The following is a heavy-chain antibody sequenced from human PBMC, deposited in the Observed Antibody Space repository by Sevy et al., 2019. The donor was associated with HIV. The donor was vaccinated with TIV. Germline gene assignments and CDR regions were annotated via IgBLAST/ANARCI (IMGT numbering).Heavy chain of an antibody. V-gene: IGHV3-73*01. Sequence: GGSLRLSCAASGFTFSGSAMHWVRQASGKGLEWVGRIRSKANSYATAYAASVKGRFTISRDDSKNTAYLQMNSLKTEDTAVYYCTRHVHVAATGPTDYWGQGTLVTVSS. CDR3: TRHVHVAATGPTDY. J-gene: IGHJ4*02. D-gene: IGHD1-26*01. CDR2: IRSKANSYAT. CDR1: GFTFSGSA.